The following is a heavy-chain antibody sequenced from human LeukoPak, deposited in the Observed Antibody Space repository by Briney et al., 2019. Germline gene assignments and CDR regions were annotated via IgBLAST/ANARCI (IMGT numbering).Heavy chain of an antibody. CDR2: IKQDGSEK. CDR3: ARSPRYNWNDVSAFDI. D-gene: IGHD1-1*01. Sequence: GRSLRLSCAASGFTFSSYWMSWVRQAPGKGLEWVANIKQDGSEKYYVDSVKGRFTISRDNAKNSLYLQMNSLRAEDTAVYYCARSPRYNWNDVSAFDIWGQGTMVTVSS. V-gene: IGHV3-7*01. J-gene: IGHJ3*02. CDR1: GFTFSSYW.